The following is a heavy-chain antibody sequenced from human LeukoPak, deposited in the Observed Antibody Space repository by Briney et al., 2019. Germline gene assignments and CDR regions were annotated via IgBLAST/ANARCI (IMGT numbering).Heavy chain of an antibody. Sequence: SETLSLTCTVSGGSISSSSYYWGWIRQPPGKGLEWIGEINHSGSTNYNPSLKSRVTISVDTSKNQFSLKLSSVTAADTAVYYCARVGGAQDNDYWGQGTLVTVSS. V-gene: IGHV4-39*07. J-gene: IGHJ4*02. D-gene: IGHD3-16*01. CDR3: ARVGGAQDNDY. CDR2: INHSGST. CDR1: GGSISSSSYY.